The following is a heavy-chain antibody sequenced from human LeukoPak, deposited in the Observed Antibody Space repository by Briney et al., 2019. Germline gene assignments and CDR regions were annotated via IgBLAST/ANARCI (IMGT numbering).Heavy chain of an antibody. J-gene: IGHJ6*02. V-gene: IGHV1-8*01. D-gene: IGHD3-9*01. Sequence: ASVKVSCKASGYTFTSYDINWVRQATGQGLEWMGWMNPNSGNTGYAQKFQGRVTMTRNTSISTAYMELSSLRSEDTAVYYCARQGYDILTGYVSYYYGMDVWGQGTTVTVSS. CDR1: GYTFTSYD. CDR2: MNPNSGNT. CDR3: ARQGYDILTGYVSYYYGMDV.